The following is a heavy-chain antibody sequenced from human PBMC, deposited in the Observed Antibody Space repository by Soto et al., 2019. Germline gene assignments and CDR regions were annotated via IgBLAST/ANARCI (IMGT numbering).Heavy chain of an antibody. V-gene: IGHV3-74*03. D-gene: IGHD1-26*01. J-gene: IGHJ4*02. CDR2: INSDGSHT. CDR3: VRDYIGLGIDY. CDR1: GFTFSSYW. Sequence: EVQLVESGGGLVQPGGSLRLSCAASGFTFSSYWMHWVRQTPEKGLVWVSHINSDGSHTTYADSVKGRFTISRDNAKNTLYLQMNSLRAEDTAVYYCVRDYIGLGIDYWGLGTLVTVSS.